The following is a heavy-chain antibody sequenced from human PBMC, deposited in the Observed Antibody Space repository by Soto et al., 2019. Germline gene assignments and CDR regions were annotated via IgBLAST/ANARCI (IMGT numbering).Heavy chain of an antibody. J-gene: IGHJ6*02. CDR3: ARGPHVLRYFDWLLSPKDYGMDV. V-gene: IGHV4-34*01. CDR2: INHSGST. D-gene: IGHD3-9*01. CDR1: GGSFSGYY. Sequence: PSETLSLTCAVYGGSFSGYYWSWIRQPPGKGLEWIGEINHSGSTNYNPSLKSRVTISVDTSKNQFSLKLSSVTAADTAVYYCARGPHVLRYFDWLLSPKDYGMDVWGQGTTVTVAS.